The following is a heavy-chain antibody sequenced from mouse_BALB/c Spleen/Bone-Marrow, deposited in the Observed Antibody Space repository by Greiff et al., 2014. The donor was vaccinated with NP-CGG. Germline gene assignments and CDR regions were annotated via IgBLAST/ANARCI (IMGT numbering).Heavy chain of an antibody. V-gene: IGHV14-3*02. D-gene: IGHD1-1*01. CDR3: APYYYGSSQFAY. CDR1: GFNIKDTY. Sequence: EVQLQQSGAELVKPGASVKLSCTASGFNIKDTYMHWVKQRSEQGLEWIGRIDPANGNTKYDPKFQGKATITADTSSNTAYLQLSSLTSEDTAVYYCAPYYYGSSQFAYWGQGTLVTLSA. CDR2: IDPANGNT. J-gene: IGHJ3*01.